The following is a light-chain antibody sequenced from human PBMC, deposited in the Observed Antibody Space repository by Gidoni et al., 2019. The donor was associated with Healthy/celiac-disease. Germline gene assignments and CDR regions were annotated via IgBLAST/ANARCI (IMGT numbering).Light chain of an antibody. Sequence: GQRVTISCSGSSSNIGSNTVNWYQQLPGTAPKLLIYSNNQRPSGVPVRFSGSKSGTSASLAISGLQSEDEADYYCAAWDDSLNGPVFGGGTKLTVL. CDR1: SSNIGSNT. CDR2: SNN. V-gene: IGLV1-44*01. J-gene: IGLJ3*02. CDR3: AAWDDSLNGPV.